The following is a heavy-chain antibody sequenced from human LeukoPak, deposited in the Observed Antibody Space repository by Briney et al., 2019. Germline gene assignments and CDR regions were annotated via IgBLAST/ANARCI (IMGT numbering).Heavy chain of an antibody. CDR2: ITSSGDRT. J-gene: IGHJ1*01. CDR3: AKGPSITMIVAYFQH. D-gene: IGHD3-22*01. CDR1: GFTFSNYP. Sequence: GGSLRLSCAASGFTFSNYPMSWVRQAPGKGLEWVSVITSSGDRTSYADSVKARFTVSRDNSKNMLYLEMNSLRAEDTAVYYCAKGPSITMIVAYFQHWGQGTLVTVSS. V-gene: IGHV3-23*01.